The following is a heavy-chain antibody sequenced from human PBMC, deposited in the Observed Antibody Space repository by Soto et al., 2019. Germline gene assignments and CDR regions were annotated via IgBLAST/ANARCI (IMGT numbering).Heavy chain of an antibody. Sequence: SETLSLTCTVSGGSISSYYWSWIRQPPGKGLEWIGYIYYSGSTNYNPSLKSRVTISVDTSKNQLSLKLSSVTAADTAVYYCARAGSGYDPGQYYFDYWGQGTLVTVSS. CDR2: IYYSGST. J-gene: IGHJ4*02. CDR3: ARAGSGYDPGQYYFDY. V-gene: IGHV4-59*01. D-gene: IGHD5-12*01. CDR1: GGSISSYY.